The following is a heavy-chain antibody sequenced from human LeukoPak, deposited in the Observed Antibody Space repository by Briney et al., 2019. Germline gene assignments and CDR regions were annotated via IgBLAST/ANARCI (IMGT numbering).Heavy chain of an antibody. V-gene: IGHV3-15*01. Sequence: GGSLRLSCTASGFTFSNTRMTWVRQGPGKGLEWVGRIKSKTDGGTTDYAAPVKGRFTISRDDSENTLYLQMNSLKTEDTAVYYCTTVRKSITGTKEKYYFDYWGQGTLVTVSS. CDR2: IKSKTDGGTT. CDR1: GFTFSNTR. D-gene: IGHD1-7*01. CDR3: TTVRKSITGTKEKYYFDY. J-gene: IGHJ4*02.